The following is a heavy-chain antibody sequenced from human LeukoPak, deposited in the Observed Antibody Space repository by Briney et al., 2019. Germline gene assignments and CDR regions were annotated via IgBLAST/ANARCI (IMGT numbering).Heavy chain of an antibody. CDR1: GYTFTSYY. CDR3: ARVGSRVATIQREHFDY. Sequence: GASVKVSCKASGYTFTSYYMHWVRQAPGQGLEWMGIINPSGGSTSYAQKFQGRVTMTRDMSTSTVYMELSSLRSEDTAVYYCARVGSRVATIQREHFDYWGQGTLVTVSS. J-gene: IGHJ4*02. V-gene: IGHV1-46*01. D-gene: IGHD5-24*01. CDR2: INPSGGST.